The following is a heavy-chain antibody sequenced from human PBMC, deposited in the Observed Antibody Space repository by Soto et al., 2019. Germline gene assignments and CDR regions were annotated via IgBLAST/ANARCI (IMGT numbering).Heavy chain of an antibody. Sequence: ASVKVSCKASGYTFTSYGISWVRQAPGQGLEWMGWISAYNGNTNYAQKLQGRVTMTTDTSTSTAYMELRSLRSDDTAVYYCARVYGDYDYNWFDPWGQGTLVTVSS. D-gene: IGHD4-17*01. CDR2: ISAYNGNT. V-gene: IGHV1-18*01. CDR3: ARVYGDYDYNWFDP. CDR1: GYTFTSYG. J-gene: IGHJ5*02.